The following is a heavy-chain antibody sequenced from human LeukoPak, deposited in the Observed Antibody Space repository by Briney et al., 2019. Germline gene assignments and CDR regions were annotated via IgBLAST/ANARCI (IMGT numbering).Heavy chain of an antibody. CDR1: GGSFSGYY. D-gene: IGHD5-12*01. J-gene: IGHJ4*02. CDR3: ARDGPRSGYDLGHFDY. CDR2: IYSTGRT. Sequence: SETLSLTCAVYGGSFSGYYWSWIRQPAGKGLEWIGRIYSTGRTDYNPSLKSRITISIDTSKNQFSLKMSSVTAADTAVYYCARDGPRSGYDLGHFDYLGQGTLVTASS. V-gene: IGHV4-4*07.